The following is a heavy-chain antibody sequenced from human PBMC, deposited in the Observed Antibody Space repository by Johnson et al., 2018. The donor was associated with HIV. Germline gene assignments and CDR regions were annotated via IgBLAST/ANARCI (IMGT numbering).Heavy chain of an antibody. CDR3: ARGGSRTTIFGVDINLGGFDI. Sequence: VQLVESGGGVVRPGGSLRLSCAASGFTFSNYDMHWVRQATGKGLEWVSTMGTAGDTYYAGSVKGRFTVSRENAKNSLYLQMNSLRAGETAVYYCARGGSRTTIFGVDINLGGFDIWGQGTRVTVSS. D-gene: IGHD3-3*01. J-gene: IGHJ3*02. CDR2: MGTAGDT. CDR1: GFTFSNYD. V-gene: IGHV3-13*01.